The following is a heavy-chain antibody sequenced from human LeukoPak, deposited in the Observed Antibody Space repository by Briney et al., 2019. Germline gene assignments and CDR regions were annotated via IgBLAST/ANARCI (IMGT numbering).Heavy chain of an antibody. J-gene: IGHJ1*01. Sequence: ASVKVSCKASGYTFTSYGISWVRQAPGRGLEWMGWISAYNGNTNYAQKLQGRVTMTTDTSTSTAYMELSSLRSDDTAVYYCARVAYYDFWSGYPNMAEYFQHWGQGTLVTVSS. D-gene: IGHD3-3*01. CDR2: ISAYNGNT. CDR3: ARVAYYDFWSGYPNMAEYFQH. CDR1: GYTFTSYG. V-gene: IGHV1-18*01.